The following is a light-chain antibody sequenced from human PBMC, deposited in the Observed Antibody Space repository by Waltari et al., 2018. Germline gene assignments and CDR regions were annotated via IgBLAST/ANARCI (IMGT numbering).Light chain of an antibody. Sequence: SYVLTQPHSVSVAPGQTARITCGGDNIEAKSVHWYQQKPGQAPVVVVFDDSDRPSGVPDRFSGSKSGTSASRAITGLQAEDEGDYYCQSYDNTLPGSVFGGGTKLTVL. CDR2: DDS. CDR1: NIEAKS. V-gene: IGLV3-21*02. CDR3: QSYDNTLPGSV. J-gene: IGLJ3*02.